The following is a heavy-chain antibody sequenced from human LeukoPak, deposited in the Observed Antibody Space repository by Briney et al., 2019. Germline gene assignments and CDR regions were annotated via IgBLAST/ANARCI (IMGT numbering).Heavy chain of an antibody. J-gene: IGHJ3*02. CDR2: ISSSSSTI. V-gene: IGHV3-48*04. Sequence: HSGGSLRLSCAASGFTFSSYSMNWVRQAPGKGLEWVSYISSSSSTIYFADSVKGRFTISRDNAKNSLFLQMNSLRAEDTAVYYCARGNIVQGAFDIWGQGTMVTVSS. CDR3: ARGNIVQGAFDI. D-gene: IGHD3-16*02. CDR1: GFTFSSYS.